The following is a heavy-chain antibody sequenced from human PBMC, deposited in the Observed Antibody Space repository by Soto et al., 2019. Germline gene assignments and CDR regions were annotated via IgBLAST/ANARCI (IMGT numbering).Heavy chain of an antibody. Sequence: EVQLVESGGGLVQPGGSLRLSCAASGFTFSSYSMNWVRQAPGKGLEWVSYISSSSYTIYYADSVKGRFTITRDDAKNSLYLQMNSLRDEDTAVYYCTRDRRLDSSSWCYFDYWGQGTLVTVSS. V-gene: IGHV3-48*02. J-gene: IGHJ4*02. D-gene: IGHD6-13*01. CDR2: ISSSSYTI. CDR3: TRDRRLDSSSWCYFDY. CDR1: GFTFSSYS.